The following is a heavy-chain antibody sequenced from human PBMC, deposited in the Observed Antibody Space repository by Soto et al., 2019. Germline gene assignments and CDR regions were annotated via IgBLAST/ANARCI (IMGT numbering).Heavy chain of an antibody. V-gene: IGHV3-33*01. J-gene: IGHJ6*03. Sequence: GGSLRLSCAASGFTFSSYGMHWVRQAPGKGLEWVAVIWYDGSNKYYADSVKGRFTISRDNSKNTLYLQMNSLRAEDTAVYYCARDAAGYCSGGSCYYYYMDVWGKGTTVTVSS. CDR3: ARDAAGYCSGGSCYYYYMDV. D-gene: IGHD2-15*01. CDR1: GFTFSSYG. CDR2: IWYDGSNK.